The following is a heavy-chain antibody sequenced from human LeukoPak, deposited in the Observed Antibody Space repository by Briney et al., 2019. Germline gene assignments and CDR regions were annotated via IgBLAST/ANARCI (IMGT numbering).Heavy chain of an antibody. Sequence: GSPRLSCSASGFTFSSYAMHWVRQAPGKGLEYVSAISSNGGSTYYADSVKGRFTISRDNSKNTLYLQMSSLRAEDTAVYYCVKGDYDYVWGSYGYWGQGTLVTVSS. J-gene: IGHJ4*01. CDR1: GFTFSSYA. V-gene: IGHV3-64D*06. CDR3: VKGDYDYVWGSYGY. D-gene: IGHD3-16*01. CDR2: ISSNGGST.